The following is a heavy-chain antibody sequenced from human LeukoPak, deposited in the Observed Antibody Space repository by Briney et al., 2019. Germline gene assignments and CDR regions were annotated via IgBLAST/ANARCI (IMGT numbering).Heavy chain of an antibody. D-gene: IGHD3-9*01. V-gene: IGHV4-59*01. CDR2: IYYSGTT. CDR1: GGSFSNYY. J-gene: IGHJ4*02. Sequence: SETLSLTCSVAGGSFSNYYWSWIRQPPGKGLEWVGFIYYSGTTDYNPSLKSRVSISIDTSKKKFSVKLSSVTAADTAVYYCARGVVLTGYPLDFWGRGTLVTVSS. CDR3: ARGVVLTGYPLDF.